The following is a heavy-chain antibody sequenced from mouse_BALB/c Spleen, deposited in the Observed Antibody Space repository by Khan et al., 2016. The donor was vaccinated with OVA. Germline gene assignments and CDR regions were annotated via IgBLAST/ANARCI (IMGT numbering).Heavy chain of an antibody. J-gene: IGHJ4*01. CDR3: VRETAYYGSYEAMDY. CDR1: GFSLTKYG. CDR2: IWAGGST. D-gene: IGHD2-10*01. Sequence: VQLQESGPGLVAPSQSLSVTCTVSGFSLTKYGVHWVRQPPGKGLEWLGVIWAGGSTNYNSALMSRLSIRKDNSRNQVFLKLNGLRTDDTARYYCVRETAYYGSYEAMDYWGQGTSVTVSS. V-gene: IGHV2-9*02.